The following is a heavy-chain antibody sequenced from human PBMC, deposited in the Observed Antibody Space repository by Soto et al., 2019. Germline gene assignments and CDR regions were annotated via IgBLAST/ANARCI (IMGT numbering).Heavy chain of an antibody. CDR1: GGSIGGSHYH. J-gene: IGHJ4*02. Sequence: SETLSLTCTVSGGSIGGSHYHWGWIRQPPGKGLEWTGSIHYSGKVYYNPSLTSRVTIFVDTTKNHFFLNLNSVTATDTAGYYCGLTRPLEVAGPDYWGQGTLVTVSS. V-gene: IGHV4-39*02. D-gene: IGHD2-15*01. CDR3: GLTRPLEVAGPDY. CDR2: IHYSGKV.